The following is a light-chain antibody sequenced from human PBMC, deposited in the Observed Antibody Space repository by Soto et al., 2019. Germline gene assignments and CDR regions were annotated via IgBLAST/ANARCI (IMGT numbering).Light chain of an antibody. J-gene: IGLJ2*01. CDR1: SSDIGDYKS. CDR2: DVS. CDR3: SSYTTRSALVL. Sequence: QSALTQPSSVSGSPGQSSTISCTGTSSDIGDYKSVSWYQQHPGRAPKLIIYDVSDRPSGVSHRFSASKSGNTASLTISGLQADNEADYYCSSYTTRSALVLFGGGTKLTV. V-gene: IGLV2-14*03.